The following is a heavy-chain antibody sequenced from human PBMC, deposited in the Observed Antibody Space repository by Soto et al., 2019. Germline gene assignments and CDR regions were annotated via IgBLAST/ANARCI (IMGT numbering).Heavy chain of an antibody. CDR3: ARGRGSYYYYYYGMDV. J-gene: IGHJ6*02. Sequence: XETLSLTCAVYGGSFSGYYWSWIRQPPGKGLEWIGEINHSGSTNYNPSLKSRVTISVDTSKNQFSLKLSSVTAADTAVYYCARGRGSYYYYYYGMDVWGQGTTVTVSS. V-gene: IGHV4-34*01. D-gene: IGHD1-26*01. CDR1: GGSFSGYY. CDR2: INHSGST.